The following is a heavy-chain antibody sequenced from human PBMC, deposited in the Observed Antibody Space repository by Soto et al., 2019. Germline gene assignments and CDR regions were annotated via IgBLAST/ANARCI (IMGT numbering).Heavy chain of an antibody. J-gene: IGHJ6*02. CDR3: ARVKGIAAAVFPYYYYGMDV. CDR1: GFTFSSYA. CDR2: ISYDGSNK. Sequence: PGGSLRLSCAASGFTFSSYAMHWVRQAPGKGLEWVAVISYDGSNKYYADSVKGRFTISRDNSKNTLYLQMNSLRAEDTAVYYCARVKGIAAAVFPYYYYGMDVWGQGTTVTVSS. D-gene: IGHD6-13*01. V-gene: IGHV3-30-3*01.